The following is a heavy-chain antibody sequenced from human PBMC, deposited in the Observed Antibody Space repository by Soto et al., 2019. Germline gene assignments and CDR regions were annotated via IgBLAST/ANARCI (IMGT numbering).Heavy chain of an antibody. CDR2: IWHDGSKK. V-gene: IGHV3-33*01. J-gene: IGHJ4*02. Sequence: QVQLVESGGGVVQPGRSLRLTCAASGFTFSTYGMPWVRQAPGKGLEWVAVIWHDGSKKYYADSVKGRFTISRDNSKSTLYLQMDSLRAEDTAVYYCARAVGPYDYWGQGTLVTVSS. CDR1: GFTFSTYG. D-gene: IGHD1-26*01. CDR3: ARAVGPYDY.